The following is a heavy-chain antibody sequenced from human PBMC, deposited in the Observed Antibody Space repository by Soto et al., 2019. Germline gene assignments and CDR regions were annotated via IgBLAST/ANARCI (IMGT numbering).Heavy chain of an antibody. D-gene: IGHD3-22*01. CDR3: ASSKDYYDSSGYYYGAFDT. J-gene: IGHJ3*02. CDR1: GYTFTGYY. CDR2: INPNSGGT. V-gene: IGHV1-2*02. Sequence: ASLKVSCKASGYTFTGYYMHWVRQAPGQGLEWMGWINPNSGGTNYAQKFQGRVTMTRDTSISTAYMELGRLRSDDTAVYYCASSKDYYDSSGYYYGAFDTWGQGTMVTVSS.